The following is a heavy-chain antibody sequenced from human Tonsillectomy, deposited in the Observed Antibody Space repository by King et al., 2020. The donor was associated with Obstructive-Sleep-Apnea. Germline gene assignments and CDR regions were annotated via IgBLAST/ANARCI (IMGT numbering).Heavy chain of an antibody. J-gene: IGHJ4*02. Sequence: VQLQQWGAGLLKASETLSLTCAVYGGSFSGYYWSWIRQPPGKGLEWIGEINHSGSTNYNPSLKSRVTISVDTSKNQFSLKLSSVNAADPAVYYCAREENCGGDCYPNYFDYWGQGTLVTVSS. CDR3: AREENCGGDCYPNYFDY. CDR1: GGSFSGYY. V-gene: IGHV4-34*01. D-gene: IGHD2-21*02. CDR2: INHSGST.